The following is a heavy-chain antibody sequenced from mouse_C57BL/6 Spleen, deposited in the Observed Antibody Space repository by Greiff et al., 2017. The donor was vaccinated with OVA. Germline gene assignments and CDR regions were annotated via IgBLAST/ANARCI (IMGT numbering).Heavy chain of an antibody. V-gene: IGHV1-7*01. Sequence: QVQLQQSGAELAKPGASVKLSCKASGYTFTSYWMHWVNQRPGQGLEWIGYINPSSGYTKYNQKFKDKATLTADKSSSTAYMQLSSLTYVDSAVYYCSGSYHDRQDWYIDVWGTLTTVTVST. CDR1: GYTFTSYW. D-gene: IGHD3-2*01. CDR2: INPSSGYT. CDR3: SGSYHDRQDWYIDV. J-gene: IGHJ1*03.